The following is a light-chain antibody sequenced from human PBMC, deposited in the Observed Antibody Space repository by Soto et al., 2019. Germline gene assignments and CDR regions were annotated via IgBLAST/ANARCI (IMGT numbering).Light chain of an antibody. J-gene: IGKJ5*01. CDR1: QSVSSY. V-gene: IGKV3-11*01. CDR3: LQHNSYPA. CDR2: DAS. Sequence: EIVLTHSPATLSLSPGERAALSFRASQSVSSYLAWYQQKPGQAPRLLIYDASNRATGIPARFSGSGSGTDFTLTISSLQPEDFATYYCLQHNSYPAFGQGTRLEIK.